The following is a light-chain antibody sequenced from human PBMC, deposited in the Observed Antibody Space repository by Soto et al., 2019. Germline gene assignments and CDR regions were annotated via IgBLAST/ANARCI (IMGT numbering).Light chain of an antibody. Sequence: QPVLTQPRSVSGSPGQSVTISCTGTSSDVGGYNYVSWYQQHPGKAPKLMIYDVSKRPSGVPDRFSGSKSGNTASLTISGLQAEYEDDYYCCSYAGSYTFDVFGTGTKVTVL. J-gene: IGLJ1*01. CDR2: DVS. CDR3: CSYAGSYTFDV. CDR1: SSDVGGYNY. V-gene: IGLV2-11*01.